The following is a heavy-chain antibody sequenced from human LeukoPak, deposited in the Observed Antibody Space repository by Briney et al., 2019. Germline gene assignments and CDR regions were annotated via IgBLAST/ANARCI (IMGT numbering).Heavy chain of an antibody. CDR1: GFTVSSNS. V-gene: IGHV3-20*04. CDR2: INWNGGST. CDR3: ARAPGLESGYYSYYYYMDV. D-gene: IGHD3-22*01. J-gene: IGHJ6*03. Sequence: GGSLRLSCTVSGFTVSSNSMSWVRQAPGKGLEWVSGINWNGGSTGYADSVKGRFTISRDNAKNSLYLQMNSLRAEDTALYYCARAPGLESGYYSYYYYMDVWGKGTTVTVSS.